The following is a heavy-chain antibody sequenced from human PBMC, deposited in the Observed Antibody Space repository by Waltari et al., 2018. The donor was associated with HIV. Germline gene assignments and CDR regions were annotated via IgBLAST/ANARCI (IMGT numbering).Heavy chain of an antibody. Sequence: EVQLVESGGGLVQPGGSLRLFCVASGFTFSYHVMNWVRQAPGKGLEWISYISSNSSTIYHAESVKGRFTISRDNAKNSLYLQMNSLRDEDTAVYYCVRVGTSFDFWGQGTLVTVSS. D-gene: IGHD2-8*01. CDR2: ISSNSSTI. CDR3: VRVGTSFDF. J-gene: IGHJ4*02. V-gene: IGHV3-48*02. CDR1: GFTFSYHV.